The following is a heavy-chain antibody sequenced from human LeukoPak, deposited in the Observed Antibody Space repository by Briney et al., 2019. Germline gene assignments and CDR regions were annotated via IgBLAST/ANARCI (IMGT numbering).Heavy chain of an antibody. J-gene: IGHJ4*02. CDR1: GFTFSSDW. D-gene: IGHD6-19*01. V-gene: IGHV3-7*01. Sequence: GGSLRLSCATSGFTFSSDWMSWMRQAPGTGLEWVANIKSDGSDKYYVDSVKGRFTISRDNAKNSLYLQMNSLRAEDTAIYYCARASAVAGTRDYWGQGTLVTVSS. CDR2: IKSDGSDK. CDR3: ARASAVAGTRDY.